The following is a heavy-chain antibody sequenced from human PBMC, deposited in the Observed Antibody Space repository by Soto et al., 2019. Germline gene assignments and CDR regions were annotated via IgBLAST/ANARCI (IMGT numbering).Heavy chain of an antibody. CDR1: GITFSSYA. CDR2: ISGSGDAT. CDR3: AKARNSGGFFFDS. V-gene: IGHV3-23*01. Sequence: EVQLFESGGGLVQPGGSLRLSCAASGITFSSYAMSWVRPAPGKGLEWVSAISGSGDATHYADSVKGRSTISRDNSKNTLYLQMNSLRAEDTAIYYCAKARNSGGFFFDSCGQGPLVTVSS. D-gene: IGHD6-19*01. J-gene: IGHJ4*02.